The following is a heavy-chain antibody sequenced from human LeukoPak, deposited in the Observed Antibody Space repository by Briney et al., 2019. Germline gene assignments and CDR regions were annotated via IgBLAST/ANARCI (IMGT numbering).Heavy chain of an antibody. CDR2: ISASGAIT. V-gene: IGHV3-23*01. J-gene: IGHJ4*02. D-gene: IGHD4-17*01. Sequence: GGSLRLSCAASGFTFSNYWMHWVRQAPGKGLEWVSTISASGAITYYTDSVKGRFTISRDNSKNTLHVQMNSLRVEDTAVYYCAKDRFAVTTFTFEYWGQGALVTVSS. CDR1: GFTFSNYW. CDR3: AKDRFAVTTFTFEY.